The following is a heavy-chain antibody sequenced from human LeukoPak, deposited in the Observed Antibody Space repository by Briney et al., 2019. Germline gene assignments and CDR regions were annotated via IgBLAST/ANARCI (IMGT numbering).Heavy chain of an antibody. V-gene: IGHV1-46*01. CDR3: ARDLHGGWTWDY. CDR2: IPPSDGDT. D-gene: IGHD6-19*01. Sequence: ASVKVSCKASGYTFTSCLMHWVRQAPGQGFEWMGNIPPSDGDTNYAQRFQGRVTMTRDSSTTTVYMELSSLRSEDTAVYYCARDLHGGWTWDYWGQGTLLTVS. CDR1: GYTFTSCL. J-gene: IGHJ4*02.